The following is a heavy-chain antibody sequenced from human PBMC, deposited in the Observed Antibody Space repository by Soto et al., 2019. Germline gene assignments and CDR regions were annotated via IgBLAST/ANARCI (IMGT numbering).Heavy chain of an antibody. CDR2: IIPIFGTA. Sequence: SVKVSCKASGGTFSSYAISWVRQAPGQGLEWMGGIIPIFGTANYAQKFQGRVTITADESTSTAYMELSGLRSEDTAVYYCARNTVYDFWSGYYSPRTNYYYGMDVRGQGTTVTVSS. J-gene: IGHJ6*02. V-gene: IGHV1-69*13. CDR1: GGTFSSYA. CDR3: ARNTVYDFWSGYYSPRTNYYYGMDV. D-gene: IGHD3-3*01.